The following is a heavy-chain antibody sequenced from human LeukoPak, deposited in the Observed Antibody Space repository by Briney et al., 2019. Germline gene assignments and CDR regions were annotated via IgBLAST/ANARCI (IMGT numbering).Heavy chain of an antibody. CDR3: ARVPYVSGTFDY. J-gene: IGHJ4*02. Sequence: GGSLRLSCATSGFTFSSYWMHWVRQVPGKGLVWVSRVNTDGSSTTYTESVKGRFTISRDNAKNTLFLQMNSLRAEDTAVYYCARVPYVSGTFDYWGQGTLVTVSS. CDR1: GFTFSSYW. CDR2: VNTDGSST. D-gene: IGHD3-10*01. V-gene: IGHV3-74*03.